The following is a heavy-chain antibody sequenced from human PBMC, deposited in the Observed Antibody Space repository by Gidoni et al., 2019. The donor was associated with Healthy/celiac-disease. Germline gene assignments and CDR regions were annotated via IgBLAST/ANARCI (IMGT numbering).Heavy chain of an antibody. CDR2: ISYDGSNK. J-gene: IGHJ4*02. CDR3: ARDNGLRLSQLPQVSYYFDY. V-gene: IGHV3-30*04. Sequence: QVQLVESGGGVVQPGRSLRLSCAASGFTFSSYAMHWVRQAPGKGLEWVAVISYDGSNKYYADSVKGRFTISRDNSKNTLYLQMNSLRAEDTAVYYCARDNGLRLSQLPQVSYYFDYWGQGTLVTVSS. D-gene: IGHD2-2*01. CDR1: GFTFSSYA.